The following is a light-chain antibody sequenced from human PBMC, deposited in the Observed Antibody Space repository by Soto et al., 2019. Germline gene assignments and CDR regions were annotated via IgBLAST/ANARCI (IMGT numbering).Light chain of an antibody. V-gene: IGKV3-20*01. J-gene: IGKJ4*01. Sequence: EIVLTQSPGPLSLSPGVRATLSCRASQSVGNNNLACCQQKPGQAPRFLIYHASSRDTGSQDRFSGSGSGTDFTLTISRLEPVDFAVYYCQPYGSTPLSFGGGTKVEIK. CDR2: HAS. CDR3: QPYGSTPLS. CDR1: QSVGNNN.